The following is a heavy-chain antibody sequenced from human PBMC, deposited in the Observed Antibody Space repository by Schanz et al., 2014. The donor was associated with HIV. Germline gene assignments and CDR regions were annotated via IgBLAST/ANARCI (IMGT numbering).Heavy chain of an antibody. CDR1: GFTFSTYW. D-gene: IGHD2-15*01. V-gene: IGHV3-74*01. J-gene: IGHJ4*02. Sequence: EVQLVESGGGLVQPGGSLRLSCAASGFTFSTYWMHWVRQAPGKELVWVSRMDLDASTTNYADSVKGRFTVSRDNAKNTLYLQMDSLRAEDTAVYYCARGVCGKDDDWGQGTLVTVSS. CDR3: ARGVCGKDDD. CDR2: MDLDASTT.